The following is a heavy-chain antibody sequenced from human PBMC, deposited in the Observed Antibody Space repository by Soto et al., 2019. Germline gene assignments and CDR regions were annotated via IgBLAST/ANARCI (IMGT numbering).Heavy chain of an antibody. CDR2: IRSKPNSYAT. D-gene: IGHD3-16*01. J-gene: IGHJ4*02. CDR3: TSGAYDYGES. Sequence: EVQLVESGGGLVQPGGSLKLSCAASGFTFSGSAIHWVRQASGKGLEWVGRIRSKPNSYATAYAASVKGRFTISRDDSKNPAYLQMNSLKTEDTAVYHCTSGAYDYGESWGQGTLVTVSS. V-gene: IGHV3-73*02. CDR1: GFTFSGSA.